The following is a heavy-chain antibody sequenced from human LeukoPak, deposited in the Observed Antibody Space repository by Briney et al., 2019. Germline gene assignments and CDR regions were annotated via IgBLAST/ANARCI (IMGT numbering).Heavy chain of an antibody. CDR1: GYTLTELS. V-gene: IGHV1-46*01. CDR2: INPSCGST. CDR3: ARDHAATAYNYYMDV. J-gene: IGHJ6*03. D-gene: IGHD6-13*01. Sequence: ASVKVSCKVCGYTLTELSMHWVRQTPGKGLEWMGLINPSCGSTRYAQKFQGRVTMTRDMSTTTVYMELSNRRSEDTAVYYCARDHAATAYNYYMDVWGKGTTVTVSS.